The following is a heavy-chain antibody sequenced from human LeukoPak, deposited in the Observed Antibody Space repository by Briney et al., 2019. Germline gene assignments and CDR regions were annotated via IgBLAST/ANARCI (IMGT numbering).Heavy chain of an antibody. CDR3: AEQQLAQYYYYYGMDV. Sequence: WASVKVSCKASGYNFTGYYLHWVRQAPGQGLEWMGWINPNSGGTRYAQKFQGRVTMTRDTSISTAYMELSRLRSDDTALYYCAEQQLAQYYYYYGMDVWGQGTTVTVSS. CDR1: GYNFTGYY. J-gene: IGHJ6*02. CDR2: INPNSGGT. V-gene: IGHV1-2*02. D-gene: IGHD6-13*01.